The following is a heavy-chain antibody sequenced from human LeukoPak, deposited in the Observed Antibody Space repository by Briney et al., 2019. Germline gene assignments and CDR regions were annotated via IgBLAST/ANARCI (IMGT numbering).Heavy chain of an antibody. V-gene: IGHV1-69*04. CDR2: IIPILGIA. D-gene: IGHD3-3*01. J-gene: IGHJ5*02. Sequence: SVNVSCKASGGTFSSYAISWVRQAPGQGLAWVGRIIPILGIANYAQKFQGRVTITPDKSTSTAYMDLSRLRSEDTAVYYCARDLPYDFWSGYNPGNWFDPWGQGTLVTVSS. CDR3: ARDLPYDFWSGYNPGNWFDP. CDR1: GGTFSSYA.